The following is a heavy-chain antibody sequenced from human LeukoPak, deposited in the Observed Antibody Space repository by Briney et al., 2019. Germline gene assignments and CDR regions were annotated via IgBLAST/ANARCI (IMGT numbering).Heavy chain of an antibody. V-gene: IGHV1-2*02. J-gene: IGHJ6*02. Sequence: ASVKVSCKASGYTFTGYYMHWVRQAPGQGLEWMGWINPNSGGTNYAQKFQGRVTMTRDTSISTAYMELSRLRSDDTAVYYCATLWFDYYYGMDVWGQGTLVTVS. CDR3: ATLWFDYYYGMDV. D-gene: IGHD3-10*01. CDR1: GYTFTGYY. CDR2: INPNSGGT.